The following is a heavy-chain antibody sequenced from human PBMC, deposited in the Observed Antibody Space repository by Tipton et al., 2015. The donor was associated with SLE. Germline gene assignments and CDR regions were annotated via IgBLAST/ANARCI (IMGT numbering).Heavy chain of an antibody. CDR2: IYSGGNT. CDR1: GFTFSSYA. CDR3: AKVSSSWVLVFDY. Sequence: GSLRLSCAASGFTFSSYAMSWVRQARGKGLEWVSVIYSGGNTDYADSVKGRFTISRDNSKNTLNLQMNSLRADDTAIYYCAKVSSSWVLVFDYWGQGTPVTVST. J-gene: IGHJ4*02. D-gene: IGHD6-13*01. V-gene: IGHV3-23*03.